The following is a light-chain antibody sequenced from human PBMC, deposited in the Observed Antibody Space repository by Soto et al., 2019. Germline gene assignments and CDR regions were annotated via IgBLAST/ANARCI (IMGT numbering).Light chain of an antibody. J-gene: IGKJ4*01. CDR3: QQYDNSPLT. CDR1: QSVSSSF. V-gene: IGKV3-20*01. CDR2: GAS. Sequence: EIVLTQSPGTLSLSPGERATLSCRASQSVSSSFLDWYQQKPAQAPRLLIYGASSRATGIPDRFSGSGSGTDFTLTISRLEPEDFAVYYCQQYDNSPLTFGGGTKVEIK.